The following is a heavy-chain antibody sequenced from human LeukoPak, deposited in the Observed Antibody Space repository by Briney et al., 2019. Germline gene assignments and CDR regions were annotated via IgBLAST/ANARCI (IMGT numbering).Heavy chain of an antibody. V-gene: IGHV3-21*01. D-gene: IGHD5-12*01. CDR1: GFTVSSDY. Sequence: PGGSLRLSCAASGFTVSSDYMSWVRQAPGKGLEWVSSISSSSSYTYYADSVKGRFTISRDNAKNSLYLQMNSLRAEDTAVYYCARDYSGQDYWGQGTLVTVSS. CDR2: ISSSSSYT. J-gene: IGHJ4*02. CDR3: ARDYSGQDY.